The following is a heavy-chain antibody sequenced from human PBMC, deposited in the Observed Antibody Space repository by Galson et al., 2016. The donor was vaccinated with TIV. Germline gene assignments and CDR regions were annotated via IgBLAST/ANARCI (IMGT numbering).Heavy chain of an antibody. CDR1: GFTFGDYA. D-gene: IGHD2-21*01. CDR2: IRGSPYGAPT. Sequence: SLRLSCEASGFTFGDYAMSWFRQAPGKGLEWIGFIRGSPYGAPTEYAASLKGRFNLSRDDSKSIAYLELNSLRIEDTALYYCAKNPGLAQFDDLFDLWGQGTRVTVSS. J-gene: IGHJ4*02. V-gene: IGHV3-49*03. CDR3: AKNPGLAQFDDLFDL.